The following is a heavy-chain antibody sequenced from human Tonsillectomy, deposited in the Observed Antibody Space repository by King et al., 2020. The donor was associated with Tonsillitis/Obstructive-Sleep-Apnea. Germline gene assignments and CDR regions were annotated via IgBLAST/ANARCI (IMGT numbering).Heavy chain of an antibody. J-gene: IGHJ4*02. CDR1: GFTFSSCA. CDR2: ISGRGDRT. V-gene: IGHV3-23*01. D-gene: IGHD3-3*01. CDR3: AKDLNYDFWSGYYGYFDY. Sequence: VQLLESGGGLVQPGGSLRLSCAASGFTFSSCAMSWVRQAPGKGLEWVSAISGRGDRTYYADSVKGRFTISRDNYKNTLYLQVNSLRAEDTAVYYCAKDLNYDFWSGYYGYFDYWGQGTLVTVSS.